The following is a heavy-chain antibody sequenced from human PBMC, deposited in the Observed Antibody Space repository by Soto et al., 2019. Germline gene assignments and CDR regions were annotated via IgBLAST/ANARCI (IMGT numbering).Heavy chain of an antibody. CDR2: IYHSGST. V-gene: IGHV4-4*02. CDR3: ARDRAVSARGSFDY. CDR1: GGSVSSTNW. D-gene: IGHD6-19*01. J-gene: IGHJ4*02. Sequence: QVQLQESGPGLVEPSGTLSLTCAVSGGSVSSTNWWSWVRQPPGKGLEWIGEIYHSGSTYYNPSLKSRVPISVDKSKKQFSLRLSSVTAADTAVYFCARDRAVSARGSFDYWGQGTLVTVSS.